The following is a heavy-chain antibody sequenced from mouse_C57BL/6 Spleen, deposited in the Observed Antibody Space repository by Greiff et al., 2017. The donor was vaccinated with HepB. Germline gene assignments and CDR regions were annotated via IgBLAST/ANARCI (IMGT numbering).Heavy chain of an antibody. V-gene: IGHV1-82*01. CDR1: GYAFSSSW. CDR2: IYPGDGDT. Sequence: QVQLQQSGPELVKPGASVKISCKASGYAFSSSWMNWVKQRPGKGLEWIGRIYPGDGDTNYNGKFKGKATLTADKSTSTAYMQLSSLTSEDSAVYFCARGYYGSSLWFAYWGQGTLVTVSA. CDR3: ARGYYGSSLWFAY. D-gene: IGHD1-1*01. J-gene: IGHJ3*01.